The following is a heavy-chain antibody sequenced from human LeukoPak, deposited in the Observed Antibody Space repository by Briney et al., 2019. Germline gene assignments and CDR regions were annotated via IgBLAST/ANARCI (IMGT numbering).Heavy chain of an antibody. CDR3: ATGLYGLNYFDY. V-gene: IGHV1-24*01. CDR1: GYTFTAYY. D-gene: IGHD3-16*01. CDR2: FDPEDGET. Sequence: ASVKVSCKASGYTFTAYYMHWVRQAPGKGLEWMGGFDPEDGETIYAQKFQGRVTMTEDTSTDTAYMELSSLRSEDTAVYYCATGLYGLNYFDYWGQGTLVTVSS. J-gene: IGHJ4*02.